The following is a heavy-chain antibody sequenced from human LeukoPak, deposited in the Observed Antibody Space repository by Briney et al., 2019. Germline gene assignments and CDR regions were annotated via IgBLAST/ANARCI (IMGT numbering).Heavy chain of an antibody. V-gene: IGHV4-61*01. D-gene: IGHD3-16*02. CDR3: ARDVPGYVWGSYRYFDY. CDR1: GGSVSSGSYY. J-gene: IGHJ4*02. Sequence: SETLSLTCTVSGGSVSSGSYYWSWIRQPPGKGLEWIGYIYYSGSTNYDPSPKSRVTISVDTSKNQFSLKLSSVTAADTAVYYCARDVPGYVWGSYRYFDYWGQGTLVTVSS. CDR2: IYYSGST.